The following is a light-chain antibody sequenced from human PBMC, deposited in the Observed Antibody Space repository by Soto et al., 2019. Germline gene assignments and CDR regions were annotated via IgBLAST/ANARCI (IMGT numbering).Light chain of an antibody. Sequence: EIVLTQSPATLSLSPGERATLSCRASQSVSSYLAWYQQHPGQAPRLLIYDASNTATGIPARFRGSGSGTDFTPAISSLEPEDGAVYYCQQRSNWPPLTFGGGTKVEIK. CDR2: DAS. V-gene: IGKV3-11*01. CDR3: QQRSNWPPLT. J-gene: IGKJ4*01. CDR1: QSVSSY.